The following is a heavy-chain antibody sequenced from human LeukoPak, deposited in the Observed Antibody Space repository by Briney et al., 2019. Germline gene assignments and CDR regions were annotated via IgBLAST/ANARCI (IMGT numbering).Heavy chain of an antibody. D-gene: IGHD6-13*01. Sequence: GGSLRLSCAASGFTFSNYAMTWVRQAPGKGLEWVSAISGSGGSTYYADSVKGRFTISRDNSKNTLYLQMNSLRAEDTAVYYCAKYGRPTAAGTFGYWGQGTLVTVSS. V-gene: IGHV3-23*01. CDR2: ISGSGGST. CDR3: AKYGRPTAAGTFGY. J-gene: IGHJ4*02. CDR1: GFTFSNYA.